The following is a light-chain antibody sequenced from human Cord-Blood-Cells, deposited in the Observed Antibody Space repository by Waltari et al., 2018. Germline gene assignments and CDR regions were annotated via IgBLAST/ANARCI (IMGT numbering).Light chain of an antibody. CDR1: SSDVGGYNY. V-gene: IGLV2-14*01. J-gene: IGLJ1*01. Sequence: QSALTQPASVSGSPGQSITIPCTGTSSDVGGYNYVSWYQQHPGKAPKLMIYDVSKRPSGVSNRVSGSKSGNTASLAISGLQAEDEADYYCSSYTSSSTYVFGTGTKVTVL. CDR2: DVS. CDR3: SSYTSSSTYV.